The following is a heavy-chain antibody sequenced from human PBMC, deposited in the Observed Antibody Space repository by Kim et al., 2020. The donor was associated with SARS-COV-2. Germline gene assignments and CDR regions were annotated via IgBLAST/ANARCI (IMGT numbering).Heavy chain of an antibody. CDR1: GFTFSNYA. D-gene: IGHD6-19*01. CDR2: ISGGGGST. Sequence: GGSLRLSCAASGFTFSNYAMSWVRQAPGKGLEWVSAISGGGGSTYYEDSVKGRFTISRDNSKNTLYLEMSSLRADDTAEYYCARDDPSHRSGWNYWGQGT. CDR3: ARDDPSHRSGWNY. V-gene: IGHV3-23*01. J-gene: IGHJ1*01.